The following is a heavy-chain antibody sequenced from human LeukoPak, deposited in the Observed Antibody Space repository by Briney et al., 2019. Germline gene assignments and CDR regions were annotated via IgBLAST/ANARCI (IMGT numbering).Heavy chain of an antibody. CDR3: ARVGEHYYYYMDV. D-gene: IGHD4-17*01. Sequence: GGSLRLSCAASEFTFSDYAMNWVRQAPGKGLEWISTINYSGDTTYYADSVKGRFTISRDSAKNTLYLQVNSLRVEDTAVYYCARVGEHYYYYMDVWGKGTTVTISS. CDR1: EFTFSDYA. CDR2: INYSGDTT. V-gene: IGHV3-23*01. J-gene: IGHJ6*03.